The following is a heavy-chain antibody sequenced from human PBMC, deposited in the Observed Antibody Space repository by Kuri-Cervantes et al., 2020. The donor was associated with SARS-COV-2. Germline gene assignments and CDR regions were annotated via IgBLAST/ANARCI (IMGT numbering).Heavy chain of an antibody. CDR2: IYYSGST. Sequence: GSLRLSCTVSRGSVSSGSYYWSWIRQPPGKGLEWIGYIYYSGSTNYNPSLKSRVTISVDTSMNQFSLKLSSVTAADTAVYYCARDGRYGELNWFDPWGQGTLVTVSS. CDR3: ARDGRYGELNWFDP. V-gene: IGHV4-61*01. D-gene: IGHD4-17*01. J-gene: IGHJ5*02. CDR1: RGSVSSGSYY.